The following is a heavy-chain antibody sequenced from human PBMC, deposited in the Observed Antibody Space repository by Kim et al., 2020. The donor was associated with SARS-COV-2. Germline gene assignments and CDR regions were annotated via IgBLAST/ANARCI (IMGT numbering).Heavy chain of an antibody. CDR1: GGSISSSSYY. V-gene: IGHV4-39*01. CDR2: IYYSGST. CDR3: ARVHYDFWSGYFTHFDY. Sequence: SETLSLTCTVSGGSISSSSYYWGWIRQPPGKGLEWIGSIYYSGSTYYNPSLKSRVTISVDTSKNQFSLKLSSVTAADTAVYYCARVHYDFWSGYFTHFDYWGQGTLVTVSS. J-gene: IGHJ4*02. D-gene: IGHD3-3*01.